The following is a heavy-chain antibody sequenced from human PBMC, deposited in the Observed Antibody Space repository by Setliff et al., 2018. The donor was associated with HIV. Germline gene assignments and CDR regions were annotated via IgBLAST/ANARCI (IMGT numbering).Heavy chain of an antibody. V-gene: IGHV4-39*07. CDR3: ARRPPYSSSPRDFFDF. D-gene: IGHD6-6*01. J-gene: IGHJ4*02. CDR1: GGSINSTSYY. Sequence: SETLSLTCIVSGGSINSTSYYWGWIRQPPGQGLEWIGTIYYSGDTFYNTSLKTRITISVDTSKNHLSLKVSSLTAADTAVYYCARRPPYSSSPRDFFDFWGPGTLVTVSS. CDR2: IYYSGDT.